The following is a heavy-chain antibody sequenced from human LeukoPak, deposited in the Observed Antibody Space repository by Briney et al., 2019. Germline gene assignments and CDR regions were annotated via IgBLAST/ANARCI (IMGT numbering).Heavy chain of an antibody. CDR1: GGSISSGGYS. Sequence: SETLSLTCAVSGGSISSGGYSWSWIRQPPGKGLEWIGYIYHSGGTYYNPSLKSRVTISVDRSKNQFSLKLSSVTAADTAVYYCARASYDSSGYYFPAYWYFDYWGQGTLVTVSS. CDR2: IYHSGGT. D-gene: IGHD3-22*01. CDR3: ARASYDSSGYYFPAYWYFDY. J-gene: IGHJ4*02. V-gene: IGHV4-30-2*01.